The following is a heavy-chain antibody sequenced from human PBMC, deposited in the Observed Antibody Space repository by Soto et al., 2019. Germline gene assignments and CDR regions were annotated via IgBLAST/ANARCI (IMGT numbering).Heavy chain of an antibody. J-gene: IGHJ5*02. D-gene: IGHD4-17*01. CDR2: IYHSGST. CDR1: GGSISSSNW. Sequence: QVQLQESGPGLVKPSGTLSLTCAVSGGSISSSNWWSWVRQPPGKGLEWIGEIYHSGSTNYNPSLKSRVNIPVDKSKNQFSLKLSSVTASDTAVYYCARYMTTVPDRPTDWFDPWGQGTLGTVSS. CDR3: ARYMTTVPDRPTDWFDP. V-gene: IGHV4-4*02.